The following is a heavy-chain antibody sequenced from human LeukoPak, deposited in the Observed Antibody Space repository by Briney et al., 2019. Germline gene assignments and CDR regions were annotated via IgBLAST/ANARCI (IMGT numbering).Heavy chain of an antibody. Sequence: GGSLRLSCAASGFTFDDYGMSWVRQAPGKGLEWVSGINWNGGSTGYADSVKGRFTIFRDNAKNSLYLQMNSLRAEDTALYYCARLGYCSGGSCYSFDYWGQGALVTVSS. CDR1: GFTFDDYG. J-gene: IGHJ4*02. V-gene: IGHV3-20*04. CDR3: ARLGYCSGGSCYSFDY. D-gene: IGHD2-15*01. CDR2: INWNGGST.